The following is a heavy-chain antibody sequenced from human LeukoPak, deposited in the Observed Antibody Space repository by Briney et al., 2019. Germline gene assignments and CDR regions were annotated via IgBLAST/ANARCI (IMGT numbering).Heavy chain of an antibody. CDR3: ARAPKDYGSGSYLDY. J-gene: IGHJ4*02. V-gene: IGHV1-2*02. CDR1: GYTFTSYY. Sequence: ASVKVSCKASGYTFTSYYMHWVRQAPGQGLEWMGWINPNSGGTNYAQKFQGRVTMTRDTSISTAYMELSRLRSDDTAVYYCARAPKDYGSGSYLDYWGQGTLVTVSS. D-gene: IGHD3-10*01. CDR2: INPNSGGT.